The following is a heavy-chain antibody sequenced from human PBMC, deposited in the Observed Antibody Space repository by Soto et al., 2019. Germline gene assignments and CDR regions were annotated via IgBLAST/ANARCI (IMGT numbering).Heavy chain of an antibody. D-gene: IGHD5-12*01. Sequence: PGESLKISCQGSGYRFADWWIGWVRQMPGRGLEWMGFIFPADSNIKYSPSFEGQVTISADNSISTAYLQWSSLKASDSAIYYWARRRWLHNNHFAYWGQGTVVTVYS. CDR3: ARRRWLHNNHFAY. V-gene: IGHV5-51*01. J-gene: IGHJ4*02. CDR2: IFPADSNI. CDR1: GYRFADWW.